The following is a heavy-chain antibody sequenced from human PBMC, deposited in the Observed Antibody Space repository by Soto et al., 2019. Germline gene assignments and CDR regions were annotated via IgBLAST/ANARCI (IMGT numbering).Heavy chain of an antibody. V-gene: IGHV1-2*04. CDR3: ARRAGPYSSSWSSYFDY. J-gene: IGHJ4*02. CDR2: INPNSGGT. CDR1: GYTFTGYY. Sequence: AASVKVSCKASGYTFTGYYMHWVRQAPGQGLEWMGWINPNSGGTNYAQKFQGWVTMTRDTSISTAYMELSRLRSDDTAVYYCARRAGPYSSSWSSYFDYWGQGTLVTVSS. D-gene: IGHD6-13*01.